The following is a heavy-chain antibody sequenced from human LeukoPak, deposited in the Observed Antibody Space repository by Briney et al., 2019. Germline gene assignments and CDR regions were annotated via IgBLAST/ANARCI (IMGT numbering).Heavy chain of an antibody. V-gene: IGHV3-33*06. CDR2: IWYDGSNK. CDR3: AKEPKDSSGGNYDY. Sequence: PGGSLRLSCAASGFTFSSYGMHWVRQAPGKGLEWVAVIWYDGSNKYYADSVKGRFTISRGNSKNTLYLQMNSLRAEDTAVYYCAKEPKDSSGGNYDYWGQGTLVTVSS. CDR1: GFTFSSYG. J-gene: IGHJ4*02. D-gene: IGHD3-22*01.